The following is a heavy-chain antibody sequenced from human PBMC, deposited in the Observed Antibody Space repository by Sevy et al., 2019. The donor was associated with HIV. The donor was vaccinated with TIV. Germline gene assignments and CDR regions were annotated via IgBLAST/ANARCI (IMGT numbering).Heavy chain of an antibody. D-gene: IGHD2-15*01. Sequence: GGSLRLSCAASRFTFSSYEMNWVRQAPGKGLEWVSYISSSGSTIYYADSVKGRFTISRDNAKNSLYLQMNSLRAEDTAVYYCARHCSGGSCYAYTFDYWGQGTLVTVSS. CDR2: ISSSGSTI. V-gene: IGHV3-48*03. CDR3: ARHCSGGSCYAYTFDY. J-gene: IGHJ4*02. CDR1: RFTFSSYE.